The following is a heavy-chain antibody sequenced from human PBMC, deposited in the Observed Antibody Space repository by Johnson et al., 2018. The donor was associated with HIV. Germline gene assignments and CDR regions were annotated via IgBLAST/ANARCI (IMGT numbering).Heavy chain of an antibody. CDR1: GFTFSNYP. CDR3: ARGSRYTYDNDDVYLLQAFDI. J-gene: IGHJ3*02. CDR2: ISYDGSDK. V-gene: IGHV3-30*04. Sequence: QVQLVESGGGVVRPGRSLRLSCVVSGFTFSNYPMHWVRQAPGKGLEWVAVISYDGSDKYYADSVKGRFTVSRDSSKNTLYLQVNSLRAEDAAVYYCARGSRYTYDNDDVYLLQAFDIWGQGTMVTVSS. D-gene: IGHD3-16*01.